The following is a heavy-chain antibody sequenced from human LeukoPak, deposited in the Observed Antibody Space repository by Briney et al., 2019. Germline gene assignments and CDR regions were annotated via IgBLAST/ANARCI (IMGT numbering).Heavy chain of an antibody. CDR3: TRDLSPALF. CDR1: GFTFSTYW. D-gene: IGHD2/OR15-2a*01. CDR2: VNGDGSST. V-gene: IGHV3-74*01. Sequence: PGGSLRLSCTASGFTFSTYWMHWVRQAPGKGLMWVSRVNGDGSSTVYADSVKGRFTISRDNAKNTLYLQMNSLRAEDTAVYYCTRDLSPALFWGHGTLVTVSS. J-gene: IGHJ4*01.